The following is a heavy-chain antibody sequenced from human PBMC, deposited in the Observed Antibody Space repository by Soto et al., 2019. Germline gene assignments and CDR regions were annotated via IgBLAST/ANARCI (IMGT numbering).Heavy chain of an antibody. CDR2: TCYRSKWYN. J-gene: IGHJ5*02. D-gene: IGHD6-13*01. CDR3: ARANGGSAAAANWFDP. Sequence: QTLPLTYAICWDRVSRNRAAWHWIRQSPSRGLEWLGRTCYRSKWYNDYAVSVKGRITINPDTSKNQFSLQLNSVTPEDTAVYYCARANGGSAAAANWFDPWGQGTLVTVSS. CDR1: WDRVSRNRAA. V-gene: IGHV6-1*01.